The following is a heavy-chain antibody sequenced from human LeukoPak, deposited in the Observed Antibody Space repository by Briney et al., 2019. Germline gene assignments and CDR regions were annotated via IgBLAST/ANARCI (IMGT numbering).Heavy chain of an antibody. CDR3: AKDSYSSVNPDAFDI. J-gene: IGHJ3*02. Sequence: GGSLRLSCVASGFSFSNYAMTWVRQAPGKGLEWISTITISASTYYADSVKGRFTISRDNSKNTLYLQMNSLRAEDTAVYYCAKDSYSSVNPDAFDIWGQGTMVTVSS. D-gene: IGHD6-25*01. CDR2: ITISAST. V-gene: IGHV3-23*01. CDR1: GFSFSNYA.